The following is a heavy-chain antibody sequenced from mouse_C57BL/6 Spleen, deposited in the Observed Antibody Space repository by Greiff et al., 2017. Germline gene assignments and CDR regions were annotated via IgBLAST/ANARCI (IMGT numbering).Heavy chain of an antibody. J-gene: IGHJ1*03. CDR3: ARQGYSSPSYWYFDV. CDR2: ISSGGSYT. D-gene: IGHD1-1*01. CDR1: GFTFSSYG. V-gene: IGHV5-6*01. Sequence: EVKLVESGGDLVKPGGSLKLSCAASGFTFSSYGMSWVRQTPDKRLEWVATISSGGSYTYYPDSVKGRFTISRDNAKNTLYLQMSSLKSEDTAMYYCARQGYSSPSYWYFDVWGTGTAVTVS.